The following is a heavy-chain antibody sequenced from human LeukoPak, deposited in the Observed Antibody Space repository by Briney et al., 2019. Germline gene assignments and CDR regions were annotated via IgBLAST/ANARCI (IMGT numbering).Heavy chain of an antibody. Sequence: GGSLRLSCAASGFTFSSYAMGWVRQAPGKGLEWVSAISGSGGSTYYADSVKGRFTISRDNSKNTLYLQMNSLRAEDTAVYYCAKDPKAAAGPYYFDYWGQGTLVTVSS. D-gene: IGHD6-13*01. V-gene: IGHV3-23*01. J-gene: IGHJ4*02. CDR3: AKDPKAAAGPYYFDY. CDR2: ISGSGGST. CDR1: GFTFSSYA.